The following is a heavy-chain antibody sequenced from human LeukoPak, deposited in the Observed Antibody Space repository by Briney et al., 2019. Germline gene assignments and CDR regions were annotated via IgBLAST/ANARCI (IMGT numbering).Heavy chain of an antibody. J-gene: IGHJ6*02. CDR1: GFTFSSYG. V-gene: IGHV3-30*19. CDR2: ISYDGSNK. Sequence: GGSLRLSCAASGFTFSSYGMHWVRQAPGKGLEWVAVISYDGSNKYYADSVKGRFTISRDNSKNTLYLQMNSLRAEDTAVYYCARDLGIAVAGIPYYYYGMDVWGQGTTVTVSS. CDR3: ARDLGIAVAGIPYYYYGMDV. D-gene: IGHD6-19*01.